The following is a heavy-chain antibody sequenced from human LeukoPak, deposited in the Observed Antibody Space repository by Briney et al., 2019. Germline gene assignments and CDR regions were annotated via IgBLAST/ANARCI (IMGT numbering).Heavy chain of an antibody. V-gene: IGHV4-59*01. CDR1: GGSISSYY. J-gene: IGHJ4*02. Sequence: SETLSLTCTVSGGSISSYYWSWIRQPPGKGLEWIGCIYYSGSTNYNPSLKSRVTISVDTSKNQFSLKLSSVTAADTAVYYCARYGDYVGFDYWGQGTLVTVSS. CDR3: ARYGDYVGFDY. CDR2: IYYSGST. D-gene: IGHD4-17*01.